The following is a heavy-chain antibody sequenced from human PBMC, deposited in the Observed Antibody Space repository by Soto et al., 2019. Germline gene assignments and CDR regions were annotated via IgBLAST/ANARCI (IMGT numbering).Heavy chain of an antibody. CDR1: GFTFSSYA. J-gene: IGHJ4*02. CDR3: AKDVLTIVVVTAIDY. CDR2: ISGSGGST. D-gene: IGHD2-21*02. Sequence: VGSLRLSCAASGFTFSSYAMSWVRQAPGKGLEWVSAISGSGGSTYYADSVKGRFTISRDNSKNTLYLQMNSLRAEDTAVYYCAKDVLTIVVVTAIDYWGQGTLVTVSS. V-gene: IGHV3-23*01.